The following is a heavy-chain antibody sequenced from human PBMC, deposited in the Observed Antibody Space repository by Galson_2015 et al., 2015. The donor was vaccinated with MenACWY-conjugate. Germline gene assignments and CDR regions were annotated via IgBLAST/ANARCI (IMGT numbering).Heavy chain of an antibody. CDR2: ISSGSAHT. CDR3: VASGWSILAGRPSFLDV. V-gene: IGHV3-21*06. CDR1: GFSFRNYG. Sequence: SLRLSCAGSGFSFRNYGINWLRQAPGEGLEWVSTISSGSAHTYYRVSVEGRFNISRVNAKILVVLQMCNLRVEDTAVYYCVASGWSILAGRPSFLDVWGKGTTVIVSS. D-gene: IGHD6-19*01. J-gene: IGHJ6*04.